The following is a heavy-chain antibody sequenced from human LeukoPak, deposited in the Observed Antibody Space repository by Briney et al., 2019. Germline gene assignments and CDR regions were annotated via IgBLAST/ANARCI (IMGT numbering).Heavy chain of an antibody. V-gene: IGHV4-39*07. Sequence: SETLFLTCTVSGGSISSGDYYWSWIRQPPGKGLEWIGEINHSGSTNYNPSLKSRVTISVDTSKNQFSLKLSSVTAADAAVYYCARGMTGIQLWYRTPRYFDYWGQGTLVTVSS. CDR2: INHSGST. CDR1: GGSISSGDYY. CDR3: ARGMTGIQLWYRTPRYFDY. D-gene: IGHD5-18*01. J-gene: IGHJ4*02.